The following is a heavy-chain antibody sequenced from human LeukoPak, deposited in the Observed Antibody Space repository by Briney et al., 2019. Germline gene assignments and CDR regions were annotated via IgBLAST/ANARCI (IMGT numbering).Heavy chain of an antibody. J-gene: IGHJ5*02. CDR3: GRDVGP. V-gene: IGHV3-30*02. CDR1: GFSFSSYR. CDR2: IRSDGSKK. Sequence: GGSLRLSCTASGFSFSSYRMNWVRQAPGKGLEWVTFIRSDGSKKYYADSVKGRFTISRDNSMHTLYLDMNSLRAEDTAVYYCGRDVGPWGQGTLVTVSS.